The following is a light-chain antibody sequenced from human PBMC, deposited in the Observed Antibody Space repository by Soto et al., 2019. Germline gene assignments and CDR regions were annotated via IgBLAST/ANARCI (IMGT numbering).Light chain of an antibody. CDR1: SSDVGSYNY. J-gene: IGLJ2*01. CDR3: SSYTRSSTGVVV. CDR2: DVS. Sequence: QSVLTQPASVSVSPGQTITISCTGTSSDVGSYNYASWYHQHPGKAPKLMIYDVSNRPSGVSNRFSGSKSGNTASLTISGLQAEEAADDYCSSYTRSSTGVVVFGGGTKVTVL. V-gene: IGLV2-14*01.